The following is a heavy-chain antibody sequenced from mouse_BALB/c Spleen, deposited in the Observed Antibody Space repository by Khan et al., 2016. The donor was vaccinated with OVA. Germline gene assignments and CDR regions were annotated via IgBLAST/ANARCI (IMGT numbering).Heavy chain of an antibody. CDR1: GYSITSGSG. V-gene: IGHV3-2*02. Sequence: EVKLLESGPGLVKPSQSLSLTCTVTGYSITSGSGWNWIRQFPGNKLEWMGYLSYSGSTNYQPSLKSRISLTRDTSKNQFFLQLNSWTTEDTATYYCARTARIKYWGQGTTLTVSS. CDR3: ARTARIKY. CDR2: LSYSGST. J-gene: IGHJ2*01. D-gene: IGHD1-2*01.